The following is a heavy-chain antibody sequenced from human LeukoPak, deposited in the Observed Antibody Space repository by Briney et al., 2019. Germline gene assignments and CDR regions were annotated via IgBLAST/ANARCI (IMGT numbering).Heavy chain of an antibody. Sequence: ESGPTLVNPTQTLTLTCTFSGFSLSTTGVGVGWIRQPPGKALERLALIYWNDDKRYSPSLKSRLTITKDTSKNQVVLTMTNMDPVDTATYYCAHRLRGSSGYNWFDPWGQGTLVTVSS. D-gene: IGHD6-6*01. J-gene: IGHJ5*02. CDR2: IYWNDDK. CDR1: GFSLSTTGVG. CDR3: AHRLRGSSGYNWFDP. V-gene: IGHV2-5*01.